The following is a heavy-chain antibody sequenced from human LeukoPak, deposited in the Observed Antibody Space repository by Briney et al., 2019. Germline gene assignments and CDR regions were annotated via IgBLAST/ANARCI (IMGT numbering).Heavy chain of an antibody. CDR3: ARAHQVDFDFYYYMDV. J-gene: IGHJ6*03. CDR2: ISGSGGST. CDR1: GFTFSSYG. D-gene: IGHD3-3*01. V-gene: IGHV3-23*01. Sequence: PGGSLRLSCAASGFTFSSYGMSWVRQAPGNGLEWVSAISGSGGSTYYADSVKGRFTISRDNAKNSLYLQMHNLRVEDTAIYYCARAHQVDFDFYYYMDVWGKGTTVTVSS.